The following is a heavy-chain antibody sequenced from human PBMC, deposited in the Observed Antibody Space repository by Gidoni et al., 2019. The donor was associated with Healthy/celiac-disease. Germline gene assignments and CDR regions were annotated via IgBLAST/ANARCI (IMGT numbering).Heavy chain of an antibody. CDR1: GFTFSSYG. CDR3: ARDLHYGDYEG. J-gene: IGHJ4*02. Sequence: QVQLVESGGGVVQPGRSLRLSCAASGFTFSSYGMHWVRQAPGKGLEWVAVIWYDGSNKYYADSVKGRFTISRDNSKNTLYLQMNSLRAEDTAVYYCARDLHYGDYEGWGQGTLVTVSS. CDR2: IWYDGSNK. V-gene: IGHV3-33*01. D-gene: IGHD4-17*01.